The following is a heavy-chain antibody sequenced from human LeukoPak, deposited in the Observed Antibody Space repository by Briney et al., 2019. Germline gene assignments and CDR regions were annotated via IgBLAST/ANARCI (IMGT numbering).Heavy chain of an antibody. D-gene: IGHD1-26*01. CDR2: ISSDGSST. CDR1: GLTFSSYW. V-gene: IGHV3-74*01. J-gene: IGHJ4*02. CDR3: VRDSGSSEYYFDY. Sequence: GGSLRLSCAASGLTFSSYWMHWVRQAPGKGLVWVSRISSDGSSTSYADFVKGRFTISRDNAKNTLYLQMNSLRAEDTAVYYCVRDSGSSEYYFDYWGQGTLVTVSS.